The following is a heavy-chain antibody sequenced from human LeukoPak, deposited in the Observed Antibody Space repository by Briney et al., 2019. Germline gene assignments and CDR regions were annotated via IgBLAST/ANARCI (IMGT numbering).Heavy chain of an antibody. CDR1: GGSISTYY. CDR3: ARDSGYGDPFDY. J-gene: IGHJ4*02. V-gene: IGHV4-59*01. Sequence: PSETLSLTCTVSGGSISTYYWSWIRQPPGKGLEYIGYIFYSGSTNYNPSLKSRVTISLDTSKNQFSLKLRSVTAADTAVYYCARDSGYGDPFDYWGQGTLVTVSS. CDR2: IFYSGST. D-gene: IGHD5-18*01.